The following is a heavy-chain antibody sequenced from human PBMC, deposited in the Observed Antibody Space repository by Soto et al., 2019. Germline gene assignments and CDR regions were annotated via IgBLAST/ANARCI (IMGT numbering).Heavy chain of an antibody. J-gene: IGHJ6*02. D-gene: IGHD6-6*01. CDR2: ISGSGGST. CDR1: GFTFSSYA. Sequence: EVQLLESGGGLVQPGGSLRLSCAASGFTFSSYAMSWVRQAPGKGLEWVSAISGSGGSTYYADSVKGRFTISRDNSKNTLYLQMNSLRAEDTAVYYCAKDLGYSSSPPVLTLYYYYYGMDVWGQGTTVTVSS. V-gene: IGHV3-23*01. CDR3: AKDLGYSSSPPVLTLYYYYYGMDV.